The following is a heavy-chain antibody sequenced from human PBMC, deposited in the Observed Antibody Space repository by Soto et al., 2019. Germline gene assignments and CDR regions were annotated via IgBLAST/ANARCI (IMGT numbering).Heavy chain of an antibody. CDR1: GGTFSSYA. V-gene: IGHV1-2*02. CDR2: IIPNSGGT. J-gene: IGHJ4*02. Sequence: QVQLVQSGAEVKKPGSSVKVSCKASGGTFSSYAISWVRQAPGQGLEWMGGIIPNSGGTNYAQKFQGRVTMTRDTSISTAYMELSRLRSDDTAVYYCARDPGYSSGWYDYWGQGTLVTVSS. CDR3: ARDPGYSSGWYDY. D-gene: IGHD6-19*01.